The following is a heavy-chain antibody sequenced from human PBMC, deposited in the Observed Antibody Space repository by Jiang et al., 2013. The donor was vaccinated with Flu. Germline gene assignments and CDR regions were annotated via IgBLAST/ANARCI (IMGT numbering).Heavy chain of an antibody. CDR1: GYTFTSYD. J-gene: IGHJ4*02. Sequence: SGAEVKKPGASVKVSCKASGYTFTSYDINWVRQATGQGLEWMGWMNPNSGNTGYAQKFQGRVTMTRNTSISTAYMELSSLRSEDTAVYYCARGLYFDWGVNYEFDYWGQGTLVTVSS. D-gene: IGHD3-9*01. CDR2: MNPNSGNT. V-gene: IGHV1-8*01. CDR3: ARGLYFDWGVNYEFDY.